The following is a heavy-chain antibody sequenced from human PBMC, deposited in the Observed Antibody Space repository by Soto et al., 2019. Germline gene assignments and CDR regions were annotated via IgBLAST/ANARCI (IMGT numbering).Heavy chain of an antibody. V-gene: IGHV4-31*03. CDR1: GGSISSGGYY. D-gene: IGHD2-15*01. J-gene: IGHJ4*02. CDR2: IYYSGST. Sequence: QVQLQESGLGLVKPSQTLSLTCTVSGGSISSGGYYWSWIRQHPGKGLEWIGYIYYSGSTYYNPSLKSRVTISVDTSKNQFSLKLSSVTAADTAVYYSARFPYCSGGSCYSPTTKDWGQGTLVTVSS. CDR3: ARFPYCSGGSCYSPTTKD.